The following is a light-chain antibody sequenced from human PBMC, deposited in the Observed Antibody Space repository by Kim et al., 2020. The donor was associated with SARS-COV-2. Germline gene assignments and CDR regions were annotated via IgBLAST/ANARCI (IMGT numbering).Light chain of an antibody. J-gene: IGKJ2*01. CDR2: GAS. Sequence: EIVLTQSPGTLSLSLGEGATLSCRASQSVYSSYLAWYQQQPGQVPRLLIYGASSRATGIPDRFSGSESGTDFTLTISRLEPEDFAVYYCHQYGTSPYTFGQGTKLEI. CDR1: QSVYSSY. V-gene: IGKV3-20*01. CDR3: HQYGTSPYT.